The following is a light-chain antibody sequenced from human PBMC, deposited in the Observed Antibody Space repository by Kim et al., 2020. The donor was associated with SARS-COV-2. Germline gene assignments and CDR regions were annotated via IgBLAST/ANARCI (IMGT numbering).Light chain of an antibody. CDR1: PGISNY. V-gene: IGKV1-27*01. CDR2: AAS. Sequence: SVGDRVTITCRASPGISNYLAWYQQKPGKVPKLLIYAASTLQSGVPSRFSGSGSGTDFTLTISSLQPEDVATYYCQKYNSAPPLTFGGGTKVDIK. CDR3: QKYNSAPPLT. J-gene: IGKJ4*01.